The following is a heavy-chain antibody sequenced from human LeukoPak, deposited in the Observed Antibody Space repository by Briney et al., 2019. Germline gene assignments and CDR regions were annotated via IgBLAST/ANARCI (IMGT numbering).Heavy chain of an antibody. CDR1: SSMFSSYA. CDR2: ISGSGGST. CDR3: AKETVVVVAATPDAFDI. D-gene: IGHD2-15*01. J-gene: IGHJ3*02. Sequence: GGSLRLSCAASSSMFSSYAMTWVRQAPGKGLEWVSAISGSGGSTHYADSVKGRFTISRDNSKNTLYLQMNSLKAEDTAVYYCAKETVVVVAATPDAFDIWGQGTMVTVSS. V-gene: IGHV3-23*01.